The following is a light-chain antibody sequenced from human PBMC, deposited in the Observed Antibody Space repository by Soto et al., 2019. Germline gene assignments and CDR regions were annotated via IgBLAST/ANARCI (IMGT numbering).Light chain of an antibody. CDR3: QSYDSSRSGSYV. CDR2: GNS. V-gene: IGLV1-40*01. J-gene: IGLJ1*01. CDR1: SSNIGAGYD. Sequence: SVLTQPPSVSGAPGQMVTISCTGSSSNIGAGYDVHWYQQLPGTAPKLLIYGNSNRPSGVPDRFSGPKSGPSASLPITGLQAEDEADYYCQSYDSSRSGSYVFGTGTKVTVL.